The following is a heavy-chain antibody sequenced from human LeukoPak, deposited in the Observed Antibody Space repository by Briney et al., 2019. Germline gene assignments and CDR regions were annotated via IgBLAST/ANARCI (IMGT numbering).Heavy chain of an antibody. J-gene: IGHJ2*01. D-gene: IGHD2-2*01. V-gene: IGHV4-34*01. CDR3: ARRRYQLHRGYFDL. CDR1: GGSFSGYY. Sequence: SETLSLTCAVYGGSFSGYYWSWIRQPPGKGLEWIGEINHSGSTNYNPSLKSRVTISVDTSKNQFSLKLSSVTAADTTIYYCARRRYQLHRGYFDLWGRGTLVTVSS. CDR2: INHSGST.